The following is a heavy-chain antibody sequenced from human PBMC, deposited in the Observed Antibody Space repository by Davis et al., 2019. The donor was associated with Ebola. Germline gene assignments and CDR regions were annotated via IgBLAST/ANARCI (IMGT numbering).Heavy chain of an antibody. J-gene: IGHJ4*02. Sequence: SVNVSCKASGGTFSSYAISWVRQAPGQGLEWMGRIIPILGIANYAQKFQGRVTITADKSTSTAYMELSSLRSEDTAVYYCAREDSSGHGVDYWGQGTLVTVSS. CDR1: GGTFSSYA. CDR2: IIPILGIA. V-gene: IGHV1-69*04. D-gene: IGHD3-22*01. CDR3: AREDSSGHGVDY.